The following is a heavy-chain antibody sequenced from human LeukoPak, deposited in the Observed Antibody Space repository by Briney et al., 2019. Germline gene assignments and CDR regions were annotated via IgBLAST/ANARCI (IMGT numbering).Heavy chain of an antibody. Sequence: SEALSLTCTVSGGSISSYYWSWIRQPPGKGLEWIGYIYYSGSTNYNPSLKSRVTISVDTSKNQFSLKLSSVTAADTAVYYCARDLAAHDAFDIWGQGTMVTVSS. J-gene: IGHJ3*02. D-gene: IGHD2-15*01. CDR1: GGSISSYY. CDR3: ARDLAAHDAFDI. V-gene: IGHV4-59*01. CDR2: IYYSGST.